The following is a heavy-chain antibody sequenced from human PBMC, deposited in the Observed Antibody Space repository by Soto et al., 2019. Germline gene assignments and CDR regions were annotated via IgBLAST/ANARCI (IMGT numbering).Heavy chain of an antibody. Sequence: EVQLWEFGGGLVQPGGTLRLSCAASGFTFSNYAMNWVRQAPGKGREWVSVISHNGASTYSADSVKGRFTTSRDNSKNALYLQMHSLRAEDTAVYYCAKGKYSSGWYGRADVFDIWGQGTVVTVSS. CDR1: GFTFSNYA. J-gene: IGHJ3*02. V-gene: IGHV3-23*01. CDR2: ISHNGAST. CDR3: AKGKYSSGWYGRADVFDI. D-gene: IGHD6-19*01.